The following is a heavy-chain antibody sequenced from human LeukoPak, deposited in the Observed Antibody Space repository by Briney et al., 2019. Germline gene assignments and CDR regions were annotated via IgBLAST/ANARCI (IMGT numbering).Heavy chain of an antibody. D-gene: IGHD4-23*01. V-gene: IGHV3-7*01. CDR3: ATTTVVTPDRGAFDI. J-gene: IGHJ3*02. CDR2: IKQDGSEK. CDR1: RFTFSSYW. Sequence: GGSLRLSCAASRFTFSSYWMCWVRQAPGKGLEWVANIKQDGSEKYYVDSVRGRFTISRDNAKNSLYLQMNSLKAEDTAVYYCATTTVVTPDRGAFDIWGQGTMVTVSS.